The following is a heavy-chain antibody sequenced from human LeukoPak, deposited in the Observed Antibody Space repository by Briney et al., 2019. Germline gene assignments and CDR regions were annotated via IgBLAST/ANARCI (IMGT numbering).Heavy chain of an antibody. CDR1: GGSISNYY. CDR2: IYHSGSD. Sequence: SETLSLTCTVSGGSISNYYWSWIRQSPEKGLEWIGYIYHSGSDNYNPSLTSRVTISVDTSKNQFSLTLASVTAADTAVYYCARGGGFGSPPGFWGQGTLVTVSS. CDR3: ARGGGFGSPPGF. V-gene: IGHV4-59*12. J-gene: IGHJ4*02. D-gene: IGHD1-26*01.